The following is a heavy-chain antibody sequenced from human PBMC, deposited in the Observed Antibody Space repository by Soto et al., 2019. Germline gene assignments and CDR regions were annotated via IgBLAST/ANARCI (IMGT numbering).Heavy chain of an antibody. CDR1: GGSISSYY. D-gene: IGHD3-10*01. Sequence: PSETLSLTCTVSGGSISSYYWSWIRQPAGKGLEWIGRIYTSGSTNYNPSLKSRVTMSVDTSKNQFSLKLSSVTAADTAVYYCAREMALLWFGELSNNYYYGMDVWGQGTTVTSP. CDR2: IYTSGST. J-gene: IGHJ6*02. CDR3: AREMALLWFGELSNNYYYGMDV. V-gene: IGHV4-4*07.